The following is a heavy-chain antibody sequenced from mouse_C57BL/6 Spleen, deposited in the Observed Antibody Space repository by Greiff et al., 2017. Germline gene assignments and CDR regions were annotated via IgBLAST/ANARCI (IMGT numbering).Heavy chain of an antibody. J-gene: IGHJ2*01. CDR3: ARYYGSSYDFDY. D-gene: IGHD1-1*01. CDR2: INPGSGGT. CDR1: GYAFTNYL. V-gene: IGHV1-54*01. Sequence: QVQLKQSGAELVRPGTSVKVSCKASGYAFTNYLIEWVKQRPGQGLEWIGVINPGSGGTNYNEKFKGKATLTADKSSSTAYMQLSSLTSEDSAVYFCARYYGSSYDFDYWGQGTTLTVSS.